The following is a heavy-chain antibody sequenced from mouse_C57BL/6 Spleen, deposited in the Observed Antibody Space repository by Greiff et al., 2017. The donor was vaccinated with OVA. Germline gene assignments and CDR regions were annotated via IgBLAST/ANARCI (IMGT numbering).Heavy chain of an antibody. J-gene: IGHJ2*01. CDR3: VRTPTGGDFDY. Sequence: DVKLVESGGGLVQPKGSLKLSCAASGFSFNTYAMNWVRQAPGKGLEWVARIRSKSNNYATYYADSVKDRFTISRDDSESMLYLQKNNLKTEDTAMYYCVRTPTGGDFDYWGQGTTLTVSP. CDR2: IRSKSNNYAT. V-gene: IGHV10-1*01. D-gene: IGHD3-1*01. CDR1: GFSFNTYA.